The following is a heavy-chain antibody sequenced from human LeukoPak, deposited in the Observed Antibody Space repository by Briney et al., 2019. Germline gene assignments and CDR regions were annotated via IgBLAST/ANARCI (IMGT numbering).Heavy chain of an antibody. CDR2: IGTAGDT. CDR1: GFTFSSYD. Sequence: GGSLRLSCAASGFTFSSYDMHWVRQATGKGLEWVSAIGTAGDTYYPGSVKGRFTISRENAKNSLYLQMKSLRAGDTAVYYCARGSSGHIHPTKYFDLWGRGTLVTVSS. D-gene: IGHD3-22*01. J-gene: IGHJ2*01. CDR3: ARGSSGHIHPTKYFDL. V-gene: IGHV3-13*01.